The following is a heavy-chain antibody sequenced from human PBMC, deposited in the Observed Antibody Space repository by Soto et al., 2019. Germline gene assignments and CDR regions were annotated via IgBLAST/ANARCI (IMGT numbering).Heavy chain of an antibody. CDR2: MSDDGTTK. CDR1: GFTFGSYP. CDR3: ARVYSSSYHYFDY. J-gene: IGHJ4*02. V-gene: IGHV3-30-3*01. Sequence: PGGSLRLSCAASGFTFGSYPMHWVRQAPGRGLEWVALMSDDGTTKYYADSVKGRFTISRDISKNTLYLQMNSLRPEDTALYYCARVYSSSYHYFDYWGQGTLVTV. D-gene: IGHD6-13*01.